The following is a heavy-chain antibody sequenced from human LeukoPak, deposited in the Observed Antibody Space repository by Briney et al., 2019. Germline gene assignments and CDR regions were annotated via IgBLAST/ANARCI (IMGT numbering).Heavy chain of an antibody. J-gene: IGHJ6*02. CDR3: ARDLRGGGWYEYYYYGMDV. CDR2: ITSSSSTI. V-gene: IGHV3-48*04. Sequence: PGGSLRLSCAASGFTFSSYVMNWVRQAPGKGLEWVSYITSSSSTINYADSVKGRFTISRDNAKNSLYLQMNSLRAEDTAVYYCARDLRGGGWYEYYYYGMDVWGQGTTVTVSS. D-gene: IGHD6-19*01. CDR1: GFTFSSYV.